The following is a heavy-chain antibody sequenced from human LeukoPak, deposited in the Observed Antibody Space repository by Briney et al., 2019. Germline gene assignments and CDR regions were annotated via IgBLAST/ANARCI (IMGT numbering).Heavy chain of an antibody. CDR1: GFTFNDFG. D-gene: IGHD3-22*01. V-gene: IGHV3-33*06. Sequence: GGSLRLSCAASGFTFNDFGMHWVRQAPGKGLEWVAVIWYDGSNEYYADSVKGRFTISRDDSKNTLYLQMNSLRAEDTAVYYCAKVFSKYYYDSSGYLDYWGQGTLVTVSS. CDR3: AKVFSKYYYDSSGYLDY. CDR2: IWYDGSNE. J-gene: IGHJ4*02.